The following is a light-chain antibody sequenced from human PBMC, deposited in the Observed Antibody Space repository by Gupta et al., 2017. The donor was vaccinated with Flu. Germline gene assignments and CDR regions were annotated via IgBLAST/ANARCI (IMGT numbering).Light chain of an antibody. CDR1: SSDVGGYNY. V-gene: IGLV2-14*01. J-gene: IGLJ1*01. CDR2: EVS. CDR3: SSYTSSSTQV. Sequence: QSALTPPASVSGSPGPPITISCTATSSDVGGYNYVSWYQQHPGKAPKLMIYEVSNRPSGVSNRFSGSKSGNTASLTISGLQAEDEADYYCSSYTSSSTQVFGTGTKVTVL.